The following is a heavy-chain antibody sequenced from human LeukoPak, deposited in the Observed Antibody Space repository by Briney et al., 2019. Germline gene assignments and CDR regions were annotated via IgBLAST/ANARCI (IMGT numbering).Heavy chain of an antibody. V-gene: IGHV3-23*01. J-gene: IGHJ5*02. CDR2: ISGSGGST. D-gene: IGHD3-10*01. CDR3: AKDRDNYLGPGGIFDP. Sequence: GSLRLSCAASGFTFSSYAMSWVRQAPGKGLEWVSAISGSGGSTYYADSVKGRFTISRDNSKNTLYLQMNSLRAEDTAVYYCAKDRDNYLGPGGIFDPWGQGTLVTVSS. CDR1: GFTFSSYA.